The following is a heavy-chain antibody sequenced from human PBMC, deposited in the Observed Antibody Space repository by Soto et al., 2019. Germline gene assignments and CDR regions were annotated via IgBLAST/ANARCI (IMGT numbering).Heavy chain of an antibody. V-gene: IGHV4-59*01. Sequence: SETLSLTCTVSVGSISSYYWSWIRQPPGKGLEWIGYIYYSGSTNYNPSLKSRVTISVDTSKNQFSLKLSSVTAADTAVYYCARVMSGTWCAFDIWGQGTMVTVSS. CDR2: IYYSGST. CDR1: VGSISSYY. J-gene: IGHJ3*02. D-gene: IGHD3-10*01. CDR3: ARVMSGTWCAFDI.